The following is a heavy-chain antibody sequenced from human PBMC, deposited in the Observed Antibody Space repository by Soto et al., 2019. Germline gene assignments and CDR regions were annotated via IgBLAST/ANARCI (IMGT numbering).Heavy chain of an antibody. J-gene: IGHJ2*01. V-gene: IGHV3-30-3*01. CDR3: ARDLEQWLVRYFDL. Sequence: GGSLRLSCAASGFTFSSYAMHWVRQAPGKGLEWVAVISYDGSNKYYADSVKGRFTISRDNSENTLYLQMNSLRAEDTAVYYCARDLEQWLVRYFDLWGRGTLVTVSS. D-gene: IGHD6-19*01. CDR1: GFTFSSYA. CDR2: ISYDGSNK.